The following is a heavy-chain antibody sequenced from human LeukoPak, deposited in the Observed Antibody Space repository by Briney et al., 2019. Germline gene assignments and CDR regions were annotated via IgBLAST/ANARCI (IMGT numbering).Heavy chain of an antibody. J-gene: IGHJ4*02. Sequence: TSETLSLTCTVSGGSISSYYWSWIRQPPGKGLEWIGYIYNSGSTNYNPSLKSRVTISVDTSKNQFSLKLSSVTAADTAVYYCARLYSSSLGRVFDYWGQGTLVTVSS. D-gene: IGHD6-13*01. CDR3: ARLYSSSLGRVFDY. CDR1: GGSISSYY. V-gene: IGHV4-59*01. CDR2: IYNSGST.